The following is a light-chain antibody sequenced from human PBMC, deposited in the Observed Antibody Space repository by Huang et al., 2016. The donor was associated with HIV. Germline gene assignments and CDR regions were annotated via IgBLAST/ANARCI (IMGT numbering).Light chain of an antibody. Sequence: DIVMTQSPDSLAVSLGERATINCKSSQSIFYSSNNMNYVAWYQQKPGQPPKLLIYWASTRELGVPDRFSGSGSGTDFTLTISSLQTEDVAIYYCQQYNSAPYTFGQGTKLEIK. CDR2: WAS. J-gene: IGKJ2*01. CDR3: QQYNSAPYT. V-gene: IGKV4-1*01. CDR1: QSIFYSSNNMNY.